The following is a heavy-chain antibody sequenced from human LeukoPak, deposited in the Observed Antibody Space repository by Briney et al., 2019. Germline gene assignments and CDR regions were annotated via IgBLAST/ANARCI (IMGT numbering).Heavy chain of an antibody. V-gene: IGHV1-69*13. CDR3: ARVTTAAGPYFDY. J-gene: IGHJ4*02. D-gene: IGHD6-13*01. CDR2: IIPIFGTA. CDR1: GGTFSSYA. Sequence: ASVKVSCKASGGTFSSYAISWVRQAPGQGLEWMGGIIPIFGTANYAQKFQGRVTITADESTSTAYMELSSLRSEDTAVYYCARVTTAAGPYFDYWGQGTLVTVSS.